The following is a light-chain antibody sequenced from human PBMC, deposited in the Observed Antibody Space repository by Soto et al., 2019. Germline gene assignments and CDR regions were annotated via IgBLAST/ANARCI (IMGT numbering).Light chain of an antibody. Sequence: QSALTQPASVSGSPGQSIAMSCTGTSSDVGGYNYVSWYQQHPGKAPKLMIYDVINRPSGVSDRFSGSKSGNTASLTISGLQADDEADYFCSSYTASGTWVFGGGTKLTVL. J-gene: IGLJ3*02. CDR2: DVI. CDR1: SSDVGGYNY. CDR3: SSYTASGTWV. V-gene: IGLV2-14*01.